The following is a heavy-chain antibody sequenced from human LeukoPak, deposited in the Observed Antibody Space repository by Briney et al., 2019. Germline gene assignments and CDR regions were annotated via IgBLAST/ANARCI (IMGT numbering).Heavy chain of an antibody. V-gene: IGHV4-59*13. D-gene: IGHD3-16*02. CDR2: IYYSGTT. Sequence: SETLSLTCTVSGGSISNYYWSWVRQPPGKGLEWIGHIYYSGTTNYSPSLKSRVTISVDTSKNQFSLKLSSVTAADTAVYYCARGELSLWFDYWGQGTLVTVSS. CDR1: GGSISNYY. J-gene: IGHJ4*02. CDR3: ARGELSLWFDY.